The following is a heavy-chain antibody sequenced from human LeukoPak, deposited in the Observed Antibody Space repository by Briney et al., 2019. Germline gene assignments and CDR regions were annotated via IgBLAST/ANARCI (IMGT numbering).Heavy chain of an antibody. J-gene: IGHJ4*02. D-gene: IGHD1-26*01. CDR1: GYSISSGYY. Sequence: SETLSLTCTVSGYSISSGYYWGWIRQPPGKGLEWIGSIYHSGSTYYNPSLKSRVTISVDTSKNQFSLKLSSVTAADTAVYYCARGRVGAILPDCWGQGTLVTVSS. CDR2: IYHSGST. V-gene: IGHV4-38-2*02. CDR3: ARGRVGAILPDC.